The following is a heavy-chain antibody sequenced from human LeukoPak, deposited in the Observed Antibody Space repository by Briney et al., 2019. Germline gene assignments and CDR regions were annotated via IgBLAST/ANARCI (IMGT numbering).Heavy chain of an antibody. D-gene: IGHD3-10*01. V-gene: IGHV3-7*01. CDR1: GFTFSSYW. J-gene: IGHJ6*02. CDR3: ARDRGFIGVFYNGIDV. Sequence: GGSLRLSCAASGFTFSSYWMSWVRQAPGKGLEWVANIKQDGSEKYYVDSVKGRFTISRDNAKNSLYLQMNSLRAEDTAVYYCARDRGFIGVFYNGIDVWGQGTTVTVSS. CDR2: IKQDGSEK.